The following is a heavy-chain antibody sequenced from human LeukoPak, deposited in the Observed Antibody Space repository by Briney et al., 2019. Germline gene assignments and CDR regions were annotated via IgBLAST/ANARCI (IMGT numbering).Heavy chain of an antibody. V-gene: IGHV4-59*01. CDR1: GGSISSYY. Sequence: PSETLSLTCTVSGGSISSYYWSWIRQPPGKELEWTGYIYYSGSTNYNPSLKSRVTISVDTSKNQFSLKLSSVTAADTAVYYCARGAKRGLKNYYMDVWGRGTTVTVSS. J-gene: IGHJ6*03. D-gene: IGHD3-22*01. CDR2: IYYSGST. CDR3: ARGAKRGLKNYYMDV.